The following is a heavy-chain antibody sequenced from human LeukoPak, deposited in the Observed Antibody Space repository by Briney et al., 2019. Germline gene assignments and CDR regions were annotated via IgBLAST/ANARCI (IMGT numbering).Heavy chain of an antibody. CDR3: ARDHYGGTPGY. Sequence: ASVTVSCKTSGYTFCRYGISWGRQVPGQGLEWMAWINTYNGNTNYAKKFQGRVTMTTDTSASTSYMELRSLTSDDSVIYYCARDHYGGTPGYWGQGTLVTVSS. CDR1: GYTFCRYG. J-gene: IGHJ4*02. V-gene: IGHV1-18*01. CDR2: INTYNGNT. D-gene: IGHD1-26*01.